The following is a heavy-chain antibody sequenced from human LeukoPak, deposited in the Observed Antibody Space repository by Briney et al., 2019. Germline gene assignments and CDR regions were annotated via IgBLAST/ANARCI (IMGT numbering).Heavy chain of an antibody. V-gene: IGHV3-33*01. J-gene: IGHJ4*02. CDR3: ASAAGPFDN. CDR1: GFIFNTYG. Sequence: GSSLRLSCAASGFIFNTYGMHWVRQAPGKGLEWVAVIWFDGSIKYYADSVKGRFTISRDNSKNTLYLQINSLRAEDTALYYCASAAGPFDNWGQGTLVTVSS. D-gene: IGHD6-19*01. CDR2: IWFDGSIK.